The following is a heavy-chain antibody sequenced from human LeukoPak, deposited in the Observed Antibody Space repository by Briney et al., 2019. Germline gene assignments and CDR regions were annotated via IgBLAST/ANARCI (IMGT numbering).Heavy chain of an antibody. Sequence: PGGSLRLSCAASGFALSNYEMKWVRQAPGKGLEWISDISESGTVIYYADSVKGRFTISRDNANNSLYLQMNSLRAEDTAIYYCAGAPTGDYYYYYYMDVWGKGTTVTVSS. J-gene: IGHJ6*03. CDR1: GFALSNYE. CDR3: AGAPTGDYYYYYYMDV. CDR2: ISESGTVI. D-gene: IGHD3-9*01. V-gene: IGHV3-48*03.